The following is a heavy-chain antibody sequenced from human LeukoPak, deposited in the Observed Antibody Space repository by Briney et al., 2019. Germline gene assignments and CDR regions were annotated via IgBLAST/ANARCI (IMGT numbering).Heavy chain of an antibody. V-gene: IGHV4-34*01. CDR2: INHSGST. J-gene: IGHJ6*02. D-gene: IGHD2-15*01. Sequence: SETLSLTCAVYGGSFSGYYWSWIRQPPGKGLEWIGEINHSGSTNYNPSLKSRVTISVDTSKNQFSLKLSSVTAADTAVYYCARRGSDLGYFYGMDVWGQGTTVTASS. CDR1: GGSFSGYY. CDR3: ARRGSDLGYFYGMDV.